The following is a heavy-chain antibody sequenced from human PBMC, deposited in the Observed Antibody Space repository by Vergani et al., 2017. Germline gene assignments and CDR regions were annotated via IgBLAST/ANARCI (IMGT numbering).Heavy chain of an antibody. Sequence: QVQLVESGGGVVQPGGSLRLSCAASGFTFSSYGMHWVRQAPGQGLEVVAFIRYDGSNKYYADSVKGRFTISRDNSKNTLYLQMNSLRAEDTAVYYCAKETYYYDSSGPGYFDYWGQATLVTVSS. CDR1: GFTFSSYG. J-gene: IGHJ4*02. CDR3: AKETYYYDSSGPGYFDY. D-gene: IGHD3-22*01. V-gene: IGHV3-30*02. CDR2: IRYDGSNK.